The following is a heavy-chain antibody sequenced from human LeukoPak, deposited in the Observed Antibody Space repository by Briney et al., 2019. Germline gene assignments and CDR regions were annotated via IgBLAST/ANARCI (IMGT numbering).Heavy chain of an antibody. V-gene: IGHV3-7*01. CDR2: IKQDGSEI. J-gene: IGHJ4*02. CDR1: GFTFRSYW. Sequence: RSGGSLRLSCVASGFTFRSYWMSWVRQAPGKGLEWVANIKQDGSEIYFVDSVKVRFTISRDNAKNSLFLQMNSLRAEDTAVYYCAREGYGDYLDYWGQGTLVTVSS. CDR3: AREGYGDYLDY. D-gene: IGHD4-17*01.